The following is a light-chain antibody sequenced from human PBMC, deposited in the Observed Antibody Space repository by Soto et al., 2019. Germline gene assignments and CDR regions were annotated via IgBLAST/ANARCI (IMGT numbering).Light chain of an antibody. CDR2: GIS. CDR1: QSVTNRY. V-gene: IGKV3-20*01. Sequence: ESVLTQSPGTLSLSPGERATLSCRASQSVTNRYFAWYQQKPGQAPRLLIYGISSRATGIPDRFSASGSGTDFTLTISRLEPEDFVVYFCQQYSTLPHTFGQGTQLEVK. CDR3: QQYSTLPHT. J-gene: IGKJ2*01.